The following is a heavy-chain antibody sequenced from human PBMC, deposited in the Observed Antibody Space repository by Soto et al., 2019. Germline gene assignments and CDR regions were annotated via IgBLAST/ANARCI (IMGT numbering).Heavy chain of an antibody. CDR1: GFTFMSYS. CDR3: AKDLSVAVAGAL. Sequence: EVQLVESGGALVQPGGSLRLSCVVSGFTFMSYSMNWVRQAPGKGLEWISCIDSGSRTMDYAESVKGRFTISRDNAKNTLYLQMNSLRDEDTAVYSCAKDLSVAVAGALWGQGTLVTVSS. V-gene: IGHV3-48*02. CDR2: IDSGSRTM. J-gene: IGHJ4*02. D-gene: IGHD6-19*01.